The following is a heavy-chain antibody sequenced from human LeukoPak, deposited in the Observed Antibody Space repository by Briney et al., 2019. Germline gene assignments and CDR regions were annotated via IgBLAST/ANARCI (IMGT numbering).Heavy chain of an antibody. J-gene: IGHJ6*03. CDR3: ARDRGYSSGWYVDYYYYYMDV. Sequence: ASVKVSCKASGYTYTSYGISWVRQAPGQGLEWMGWISAYNGDTHYAQKFQGRVTMTTDTSTSTAYMELRSLRSDDTAVYYCARDRGYSSGWYVDYYYYYMDVWGKGTTVTVSS. CDR2: ISAYNGDT. V-gene: IGHV1-18*01. CDR1: GYTYTSYG. D-gene: IGHD6-19*01.